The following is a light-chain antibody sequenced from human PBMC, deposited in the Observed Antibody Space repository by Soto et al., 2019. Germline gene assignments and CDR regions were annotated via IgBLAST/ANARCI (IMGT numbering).Light chain of an antibody. CDR1: QSIGDY. V-gene: IGKV1-39*01. CDR3: QQSHSTLFN. Sequence: DIQMTQSPSSLSASVGDRVTISCRASQSIGDYLNWYQQRPGKAPKLLNYAASSLQSGVPTRFSSSGSGTDFTLTITSLQPEDFATYYCQQSHSTLFNFGPGTKVDIK. J-gene: IGKJ3*01. CDR2: AAS.